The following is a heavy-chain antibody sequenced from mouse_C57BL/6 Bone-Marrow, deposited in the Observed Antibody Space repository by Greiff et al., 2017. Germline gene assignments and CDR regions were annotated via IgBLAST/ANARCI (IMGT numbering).Heavy chain of an antibody. Sequence: QVQLQQSGAELVRPGASVTLSCKASGYTFTDYEMHWVKQTPVHGLEWIGAIDPETGGTAYNQKFKGKAILTADKSSSTAYMELRSLTSEDSAVXYGTRGGDITTVVADYWGQGTTLTVSS. V-gene: IGHV1-15*01. CDR1: GYTFTDYE. CDR3: TRGGDITTVVADY. CDR2: IDPETGGT. J-gene: IGHJ2*01. D-gene: IGHD1-1*01.